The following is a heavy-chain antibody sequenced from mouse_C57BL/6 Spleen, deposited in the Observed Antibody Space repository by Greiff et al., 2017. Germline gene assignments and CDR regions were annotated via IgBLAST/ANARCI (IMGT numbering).Heavy chain of an antibody. CDR1: GYTFTSYW. J-gene: IGHJ4*01. V-gene: IGHV1-7*01. CDR3: GRGGADQGDAMGD. Sequence: QVQLQQSGAELAKPGASVKLSCKASGYTFTSYWMHWVNQRPGQGLEWIGYINPSSGYTKYNQKFKDKATLTADKSSSTAYMQLSRLTSADSAVSFCGRGGADQGDAMGDWGQGTSVTVA. CDR2: INPSSGYT. D-gene: IGHD6-1*01.